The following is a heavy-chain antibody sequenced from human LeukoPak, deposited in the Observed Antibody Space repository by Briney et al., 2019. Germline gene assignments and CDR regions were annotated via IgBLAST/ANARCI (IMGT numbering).Heavy chain of an antibody. CDR1: GFAFSSYG. J-gene: IGHJ4*02. CDR2: ISYDGSNK. D-gene: IGHD6-19*01. V-gene: IGHV3-30*18. Sequence: GRSLRLSCAASGFAFSSYGMHWVRQAPGKGLEWVAVISYDGSNKYYADSVKGRFTISRDNSKNTLYLQMNSLRAEDTAVYYCAKGLSPGYSSGWRIDYWGQGTLVTVSS. CDR3: AKGLSPGYSSGWRIDY.